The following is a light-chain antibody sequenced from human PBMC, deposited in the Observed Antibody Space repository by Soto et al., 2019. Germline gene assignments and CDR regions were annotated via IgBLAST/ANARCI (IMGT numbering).Light chain of an antibody. Sequence: IEMTQSPSSLSACVGDRITITCRASQSMSLFLNWYQQKTGKXPKXLIYSASTLQSGVPSRFSVSGSGPDLTLTIASLQPEDAATYDGQQSYNLPWTFGPGTKVDIK. CDR2: SAS. CDR1: QSMSLF. V-gene: IGKV1-39*01. CDR3: QQSYNLPWT. J-gene: IGKJ1*01.